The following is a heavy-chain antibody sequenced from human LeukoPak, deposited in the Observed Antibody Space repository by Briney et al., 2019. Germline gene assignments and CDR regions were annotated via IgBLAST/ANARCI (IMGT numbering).Heavy chain of an antibody. CDR3: ARDAPGTVTNDY. J-gene: IGHJ4*02. Sequence: GGSLRLSCAASGFTFTSYEMNWVCQAPGKGLEWVSYIGRSGSPIYYADSVKGRFTISRDNAKNSLYLQMNSLRAEDTAVYYCARDAPGTVTNDYWGQGTLVTVSS. CDR2: IGRSGSPI. CDR1: GFTFTSYE. V-gene: IGHV3-48*03. D-gene: IGHD4-17*01.